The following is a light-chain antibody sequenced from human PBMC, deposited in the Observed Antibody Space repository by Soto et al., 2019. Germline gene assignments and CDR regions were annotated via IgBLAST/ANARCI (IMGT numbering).Light chain of an antibody. CDR3: QRSYRTPPWT. CDR2: KAS. V-gene: IGKV1-5*03. J-gene: IGKJ1*01. Sequence: DLQMTQSPSTVSLGVGGRVTITCRVSQTMSSWLAWYQQKPGKAPKLLIYKASTLKSGVPSRFSVSGYGTEFTLTITSLQPEEVETYYCQRSYRTPPWTFGQGTKVDIK. CDR1: QTMSSW.